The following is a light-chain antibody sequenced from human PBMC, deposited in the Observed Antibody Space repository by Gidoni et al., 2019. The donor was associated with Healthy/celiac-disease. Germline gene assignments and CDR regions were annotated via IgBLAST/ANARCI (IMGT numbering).Light chain of an antibody. J-gene: IGKJ2*01. CDR3: QQEYSTPYT. Sequence: DIVMTQSPDSLAVSLGERATINCKSSQSVLYSSNNKNYLAWYQQKPGQTTKLLIYWASTRESGVPDRFSGSGSGTDFTLTISSLQAEDVAVYYCQQEYSTPYTFGQGTKLEIK. V-gene: IGKV4-1*01. CDR2: WAS. CDR1: QSVLYSSNNKNY.